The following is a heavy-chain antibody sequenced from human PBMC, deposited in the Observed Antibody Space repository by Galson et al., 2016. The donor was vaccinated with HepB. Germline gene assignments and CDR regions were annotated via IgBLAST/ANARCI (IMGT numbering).Heavy chain of an antibody. Sequence: SVKVSCKASGGTFNSYAINWVRQAPGQGLEWMGGIIPIFGTANYAQKFQGRVTITADESTSTAYMELSSLRSEDTAVYYCASRGSHYDSRGEYRYGMDVWGQGTTVTVSS. V-gene: IGHV1-69*13. J-gene: IGHJ6*02. CDR3: ASRGSHYDSRGEYRYGMDV. D-gene: IGHD3-22*01. CDR2: IIPIFGTA. CDR1: GGTFNSYA.